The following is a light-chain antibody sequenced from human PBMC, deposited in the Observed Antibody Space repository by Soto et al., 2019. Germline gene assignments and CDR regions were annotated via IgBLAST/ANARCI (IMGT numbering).Light chain of an antibody. CDR3: AAWDDSLGGLV. CDR1: SSNIGSNY. CDR2: RNS. V-gene: IGLV1-47*01. Sequence: QSVLTQPPSASGTPGQRVTISCSGSSSNIGSNYLYCYQQHPGTIPQLLIYRNSERPSGVLARCSGCNSGTYAALVISGRRYEDEADYYCAAWDDSLGGLVFGGGTKVTVL. J-gene: IGLJ2*01.